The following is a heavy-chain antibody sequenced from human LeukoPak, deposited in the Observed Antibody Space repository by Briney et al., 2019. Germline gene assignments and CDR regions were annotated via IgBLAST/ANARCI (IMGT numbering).Heavy chain of an antibody. D-gene: IGHD3-22*01. Sequence: VASVKVSCKASGYTFTGYYMHWVRQAPGQGLEWMGRINPNSGGTNYAQKFQGRVTMTRDTSISTAYMELSRLRSDDTAVYYCATWPYYYDSSGYYYQPGFDYWGQGTLVTVSS. J-gene: IGHJ4*02. V-gene: IGHV1-2*06. CDR1: GYTFTGYY. CDR3: ATWPYYYDSSGYYYQPGFDY. CDR2: INPNSGGT.